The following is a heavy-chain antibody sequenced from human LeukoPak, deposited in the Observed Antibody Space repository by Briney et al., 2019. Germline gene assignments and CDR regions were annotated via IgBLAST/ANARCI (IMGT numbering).Heavy chain of an antibody. J-gene: IGHJ4*02. V-gene: IGHV4-4*07. CDR3: AGDGYRYFDY. CDR2: IYTTGST. CDR1: GGSISSYY. Sequence: SSETLSLTCTVSGGSISSYYWNWIRQPAGKGLEWIGRIYTTGSTIYNPSLKSRVTMSADTSKNQFSLRLSSVTAADTAVYDCAGDGYRYFDYWGQGTLVTVSS. D-gene: IGHD5-24*01.